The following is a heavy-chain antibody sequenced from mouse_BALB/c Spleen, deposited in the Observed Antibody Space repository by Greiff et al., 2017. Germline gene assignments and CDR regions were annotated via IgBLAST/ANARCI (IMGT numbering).Heavy chain of an antibody. J-gene: IGHJ2*01. CDR1: GYAFSSSW. V-gene: IGHV1-82*01. CDR3: ARTYYRYDDFDY. Sequence: VQLQQSGPELVKPGASVKISCKASGYAFSSSWMNWVKQRPGQGLEWIGRIYPGDGDTNYNGKFKGKATLTADKSSSTAYMQLSSLTSVDSAVYFCARTYYRYDDFDYWGQGTTLTVSS. CDR2: IYPGDGDT. D-gene: IGHD2-14*01.